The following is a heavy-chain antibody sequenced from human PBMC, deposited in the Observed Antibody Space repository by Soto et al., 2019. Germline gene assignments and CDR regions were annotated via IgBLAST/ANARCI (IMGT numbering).Heavy chain of an antibody. CDR2: ISYDGSNK. V-gene: IGHV3-30-3*01. J-gene: IGHJ4*02. CDR1: GSTFSIDS. CDR3: AKDPFEYSASYAGH. D-gene: IGHD1-26*01. Sequence: TGVSMRHACTTTGSTFSIDSMHWGPQAPGRVLEWVAVISYDGSNKYDADSVKGRFTISRDKPLNTLFLQMNNLRADDTAVYYCAKDPFEYSASYAGHWGQGTLVTVS.